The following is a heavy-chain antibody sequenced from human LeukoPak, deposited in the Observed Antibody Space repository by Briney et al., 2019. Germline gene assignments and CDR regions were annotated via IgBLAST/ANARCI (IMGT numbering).Heavy chain of an antibody. V-gene: IGHV3-74*01. D-gene: IGHD4-11*01. Sequence: GGSLRLSCAASGFTFSSYWMHWVGQAPGKGLVWVSRINSDGSSTSYADSVKGRFTISRDNAKNTLYLQMKSLRAEDTAVYYCARGGGLQGYYYYMDVWGKGTTVTVSS. CDR1: GFTFSSYW. CDR3: ARGGGLQGYYYYMDV. CDR2: INSDGSST. J-gene: IGHJ6*03.